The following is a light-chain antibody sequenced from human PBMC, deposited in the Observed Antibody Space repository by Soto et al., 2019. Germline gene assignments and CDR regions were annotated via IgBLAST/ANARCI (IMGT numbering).Light chain of an antibody. CDR3: ETRGTGVV. V-gene: IGLV4-69*01. J-gene: IGLJ2*01. Sequence: QPVLTQSPSASASLGASVKLTCTLSTGHSSYAIAWHQQQPEKGPRYLMKLNSDGSHSKGDGTPDRSSGSSSGAERYLTLSNLQSEDEDDYYCETRGTGVVFGEGTK. CDR2: LNSDGSH. CDR1: TGHSSYA.